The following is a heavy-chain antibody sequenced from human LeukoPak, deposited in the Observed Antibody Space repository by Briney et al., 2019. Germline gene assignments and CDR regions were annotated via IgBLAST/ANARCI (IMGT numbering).Heavy chain of an antibody. Sequence: GGSLRLSCGASGFSFSSYAMSWVRQAPGKGLEWVSVISASGDDTYYADSVKGRFTISRDRSKNTVSLQIKSLRGGDTAVYFCAKNAGDGNPYYYAMDVWGQGTTVTVSS. J-gene: IGHJ6*02. CDR2: ISASGDDT. D-gene: IGHD2-21*01. CDR1: GFSFSSYA. V-gene: IGHV3-23*01. CDR3: AKNAGDGNPYYYAMDV.